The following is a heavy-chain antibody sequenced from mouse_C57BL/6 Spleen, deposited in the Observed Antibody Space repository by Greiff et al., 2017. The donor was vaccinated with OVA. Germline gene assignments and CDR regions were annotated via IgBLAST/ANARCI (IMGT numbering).Heavy chain of an antibody. CDR3: TLIYYGYD. CDR1: GYTFTDYE. Sequence: QVQLKQSGAELVRPGASVTLSCKASGYTFTDYEMHWVKQTPVHGLEWIGAIDPETGGTAYNQKFKGKAILTADKSSSTAYMELRSLTSEDSAVYYCTLIYYGYDWGQGTLVTVSA. V-gene: IGHV1-15*01. D-gene: IGHD2-2*01. CDR2: IDPETGGT. J-gene: IGHJ3*01.